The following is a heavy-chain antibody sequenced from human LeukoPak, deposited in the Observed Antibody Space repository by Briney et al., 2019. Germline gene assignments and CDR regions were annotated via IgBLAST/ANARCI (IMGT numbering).Heavy chain of an antibody. CDR2: IYYSGSA. CDR1: GRSFSSYY. CDR3: ARVRYSKSWYEFAFDI. V-gene: IGHV4-59*01. J-gene: IGHJ3*02. D-gene: IGHD6-13*01. Sequence: KPSETLSLTCTVSGRSFSSYYWRWIRQPPGESLEGIGSIYYSGSANYNPSLKSRLTISIDTSNTQFSLNLSCVTAADTAVYYFARVRYSKSWYEFAFDIWGQGTMVTVSS.